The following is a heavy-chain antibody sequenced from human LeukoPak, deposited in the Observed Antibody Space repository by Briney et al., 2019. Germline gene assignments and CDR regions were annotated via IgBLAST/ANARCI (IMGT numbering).Heavy chain of an antibody. Sequence: GASVKVSCKASGYTFTSYDINWVRQATGQGLEWMGRIIPILGIANYAQKFQGRVTITADKSTSTAYMELSSLRSEDTAVYYCAARITSIAARPIDYWGQGTLVTVSS. V-gene: IGHV1-69*04. CDR3: AARITSIAARPIDY. CDR1: GYTFTSYD. CDR2: IIPILGIA. D-gene: IGHD6-6*01. J-gene: IGHJ4*02.